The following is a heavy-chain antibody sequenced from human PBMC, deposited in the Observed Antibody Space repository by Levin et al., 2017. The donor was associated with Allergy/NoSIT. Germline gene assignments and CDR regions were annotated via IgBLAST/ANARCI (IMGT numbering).Heavy chain of an antibody. CDR3: ARGGPPDYEYNWGSDRDVYFDD. J-gene: IGHJ4*02. Sequence: AGESLKISCTGSGFTFGDYAMSWVRQAPGKGLEWVGFIRNKAHGGTTEYAASGQGRLTISRDDSKSIAYLQVNSLKTEDTAVYFCARGGPPDYEYNWGSDRDVYFDDWGQGALVTFS. V-gene: IGHV3-49*04. CDR1: GFTFGDYA. CDR2: IRNKAHGGTT. D-gene: IGHD3-16*02.